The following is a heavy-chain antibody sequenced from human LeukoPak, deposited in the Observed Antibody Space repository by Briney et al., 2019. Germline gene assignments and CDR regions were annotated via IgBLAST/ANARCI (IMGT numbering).Heavy chain of an antibody. Sequence: GGSLRLSCAASGLTLSRFDMHWVRQTTGKGLEWVSSISGGSTYYADSRKGRFTISRDNSKNTLHLQMNSLRAEDTAVYYEYPTYGTQCYDYVWGSYRRGQGTLVTVSS. J-gene: IGHJ4*02. CDR2: ISGGST. CDR3: YPTYGTQCYDYVWGSYR. D-gene: IGHD3-16*01. CDR1: GLTLSRFD. V-gene: IGHV3-38-3*01.